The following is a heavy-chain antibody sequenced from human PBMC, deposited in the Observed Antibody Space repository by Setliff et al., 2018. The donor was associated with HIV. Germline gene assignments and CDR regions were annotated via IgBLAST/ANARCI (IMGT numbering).Heavy chain of an antibody. CDR2: ISSSSSTV. Sequence: PGGSLRLSCAASGFNFSIYNMNWVRQAPGKGLERVSYISSSSSTVYYADSVKGRFTISRDNAKTSLYLQMNSLRTEDTAVYYCAREIVVVVATTDSFDIWGQGTMVTVSS. CDR3: AREIVVVVATTDSFDI. D-gene: IGHD2-15*01. J-gene: IGHJ3*02. V-gene: IGHV3-48*01. CDR1: GFNFSIYN.